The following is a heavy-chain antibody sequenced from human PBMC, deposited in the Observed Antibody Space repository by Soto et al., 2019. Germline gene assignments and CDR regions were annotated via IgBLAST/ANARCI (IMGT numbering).Heavy chain of an antibody. Sequence: QVQLVQSGAEVKKPGASVKVSCKASGYTFTSYGISWVRQAPGQGLEWMGWINAYNGDRNYAQKFGVRVTMPTHTSKNIAYMEVRSLRSDDTAVYYCARDGDGHWDDCWGQGTVVTVSS. CDR3: ARDGDGHWDDC. CDR2: INAYNGDR. CDR1: GYTFTSYG. D-gene: IGHD2-21*01. V-gene: IGHV1-18*01. J-gene: IGHJ4*02.